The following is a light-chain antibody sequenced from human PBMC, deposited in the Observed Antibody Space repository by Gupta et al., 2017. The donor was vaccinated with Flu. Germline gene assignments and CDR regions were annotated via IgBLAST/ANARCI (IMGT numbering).Light chain of an antibody. CDR2: KVS. CDR3: SSCTRTGTLV. J-gene: IGLJ2*01. CDR1: ACPY. V-gene: IGLV2-14*01. Sequence: ACPYFSWYQNHPGQAPELILFKVSIRPSGVASRVSGSRSGTTASLTISGLQPEDDSDYFCSSCTRTGTLVFGGGTKLTVL.